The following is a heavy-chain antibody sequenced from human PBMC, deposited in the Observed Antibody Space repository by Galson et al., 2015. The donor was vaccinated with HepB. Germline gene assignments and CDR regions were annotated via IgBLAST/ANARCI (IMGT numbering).Heavy chain of an antibody. CDR1: GFTFSDYY. D-gene: IGHD6-13*01. V-gene: IGHV3-11*06. Sequence: SLRLSCAASGFTFSDYYMSWIRQAPGKGLEWVSYISSSSSYTNYADSVKGRFTISRDNAKNSLYLQMNSLRAEDTAVYYCAGTGIAAAGPIYWGQGTLVTVSS. CDR2: ISSSSSYT. CDR3: AGTGIAAAGPIY. J-gene: IGHJ4*02.